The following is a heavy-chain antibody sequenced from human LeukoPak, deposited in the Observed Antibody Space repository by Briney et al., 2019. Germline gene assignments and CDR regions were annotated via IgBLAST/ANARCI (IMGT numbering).Heavy chain of an antibody. CDR3: ASSVLPKNYYEKAGDAFDI. J-gene: IGHJ3*02. CDR1: GGSISSGGYY. CDR2: IYYSGST. D-gene: IGHD3-22*01. V-gene: IGHV4-31*03. Sequence: PSETLSLTCTVSGGSISSGGYYWSWIRQHPGKGLEWIGYIYYSGSTYYNPSLKSRVTISVDTSKNQFSLKLSSVTAADTAVYYCASSVLPKNYYEKAGDAFDIWGQGTMVTVSS.